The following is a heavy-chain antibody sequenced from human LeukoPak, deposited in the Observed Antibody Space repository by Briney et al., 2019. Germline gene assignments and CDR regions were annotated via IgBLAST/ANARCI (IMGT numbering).Heavy chain of an antibody. D-gene: IGHD3-22*01. CDR1: GFTFSSYA. V-gene: IGHV3-23*01. Sequence: GGSLRLSCAASGFTFSSYAMSWVRQAPGKGLEWVSAISGSGGSTYYADSVKGRFTISRDNSKNTLYLQMNSLIAEDTAVYYCAKDYDSSGYYYGPDYWGQGTLVTVSS. CDR2: ISGSGGST. CDR3: AKDYDSSGYYYGPDY. J-gene: IGHJ4*02.